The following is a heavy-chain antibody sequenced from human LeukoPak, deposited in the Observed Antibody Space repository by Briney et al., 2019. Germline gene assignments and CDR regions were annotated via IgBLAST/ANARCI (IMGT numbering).Heavy chain of an antibody. CDR2: ISSSSIYI. V-gene: IGHV3-21*01. CDR1: GFTFSSYT. Sequence: GGSLRLSCAASGFTFSSYTMNWVRQAPGKGLEWVSSISSSSIYIHYADSVKGRFTISRDNAKNSLYLQMNSLRAEDTAVYYCTRVSYYDTNWGQGTLVTVSS. D-gene: IGHD3-22*01. J-gene: IGHJ4*02. CDR3: TRVSYYDTN.